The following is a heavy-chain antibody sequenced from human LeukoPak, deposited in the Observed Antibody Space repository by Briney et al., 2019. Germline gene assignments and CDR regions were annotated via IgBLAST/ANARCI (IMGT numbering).Heavy chain of an antibody. V-gene: IGHV5-10-1*01. J-gene: IGHJ4*02. CDR2: IAPSDSYT. D-gene: IGHD3-22*01. CDR1: GYSFPSYW. CDR3: ARLLGPMIARGYFDY. Sequence: GESLKISCKVSGYSFPSYWITWVRQVPGKGLEWMGRIAPSDSYTNYNPSFEGHVTMSVEKSITTVYLQWSSLKASDTAMYYCARLLGPMIARGYFDYWGQGTLVTVSS.